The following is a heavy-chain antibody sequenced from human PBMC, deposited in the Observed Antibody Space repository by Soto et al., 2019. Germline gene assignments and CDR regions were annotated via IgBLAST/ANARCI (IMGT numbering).Heavy chain of an antibody. CDR2: IWYDGINK. Sequence: GGSLRLSCAASGFTFSSYGMHWVRQAPGKGLEWVAVIWYDGINKYYADSVKGRFTISRDNSKNTLYLQMNSLRAEDTAVYYCARANNSSSWYAFDIWGQGTMVTVS. J-gene: IGHJ3*02. D-gene: IGHD6-13*01. CDR3: ARANNSSSWYAFDI. V-gene: IGHV3-33*08. CDR1: GFTFSSYG.